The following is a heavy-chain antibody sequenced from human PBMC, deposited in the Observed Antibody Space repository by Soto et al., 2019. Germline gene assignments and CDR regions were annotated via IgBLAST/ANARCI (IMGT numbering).Heavy chain of an antibody. J-gene: IGHJ5*02. CDR2: IIPIFGTA. Sequence: ASVKVSCKASGGTFSSYAISWVRQAPGQGLEWMGGIIPIFGTANYAQKFQGRVTITADGSTSTAYMELSSLRSEDTAVYYCARELDDSSGYPDSNWFDPWGQGTLVTVSS. V-gene: IGHV1-69*13. CDR3: ARELDDSSGYPDSNWFDP. CDR1: GGTFSSYA. D-gene: IGHD3-22*01.